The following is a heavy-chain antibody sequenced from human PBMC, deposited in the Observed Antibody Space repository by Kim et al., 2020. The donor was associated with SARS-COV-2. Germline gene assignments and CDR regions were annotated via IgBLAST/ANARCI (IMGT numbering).Heavy chain of an antibody. J-gene: IGHJ4*02. CDR3: ARGHSSGWYYFDY. D-gene: IGHD6-19*01. Sequence: SPSLQGQVTISADKSISTAYLQWSSLKASDTAMYYCARGHSSGWYYFDYWGQGTLVTVSS. V-gene: IGHV5-51*01.